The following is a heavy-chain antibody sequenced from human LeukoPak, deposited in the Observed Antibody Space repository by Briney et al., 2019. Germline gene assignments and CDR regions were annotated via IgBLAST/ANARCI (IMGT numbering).Heavy chain of an antibody. Sequence: SETLSLTCTVSGGSVSSGVSWWNWMRQPAGKGLEWIGRIYVSGTTNYNPSLKSRVTISVDTSKNQFSLKLSSVTAADTAVYYCARGTSGSDKSLPPTQFDYWGQGTLVTVSS. CDR3: ARGTSGSDKSLPPTQFDY. D-gene: IGHD1-26*01. V-gene: IGHV4-61*10. CDR1: GGSVSSGVSW. CDR2: IYVSGTT. J-gene: IGHJ4*02.